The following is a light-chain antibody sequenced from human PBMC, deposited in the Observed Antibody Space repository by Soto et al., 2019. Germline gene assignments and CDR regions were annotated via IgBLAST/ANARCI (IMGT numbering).Light chain of an antibody. CDR2: NVS. CDR1: SSDVGGYNY. V-gene: IGLV2-14*01. J-gene: IGLJ2*01. CDR3: SSFMSTNTVL. Sequence: QSVLTQPASVSGSPGQSITISCTGTSSDVGGYNYVSWYQQHPGKAPKLMIYNVSNRPSGVSNRFSGSKSGNTASLTISGLQAEDEGHYYCSSFMSTNTVLFGGGTQLTVL.